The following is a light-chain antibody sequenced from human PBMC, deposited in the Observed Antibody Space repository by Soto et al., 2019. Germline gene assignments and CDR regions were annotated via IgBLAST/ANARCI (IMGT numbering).Light chain of an antibody. V-gene: IGKV3D-20*02. CDR3: QQRLNWPPG. CDR2: DAS. Sequence: EIVMTQSPATLSVSPGERATLSCRASQSVSSSYLAWYQQKPGQAPRLLIYDASNRATGVPARFSGSRSGTDFTLTISDLEPADFGLYYCQQRLNWPPGFGQGTKVDIK. J-gene: IGKJ1*01. CDR1: QSVSSSY.